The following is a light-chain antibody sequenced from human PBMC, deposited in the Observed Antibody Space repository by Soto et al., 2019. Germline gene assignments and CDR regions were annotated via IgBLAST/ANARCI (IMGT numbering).Light chain of an antibody. CDR3: MQGTHWRYT. CDR1: QSLVYSDGNTY. J-gene: IGKJ2*01. Sequence: DVVMTQSPLSLPVTLGQPASISCRSSQSLVYSDGNTYLNWFQQSPGQSPRRLIYKVSNRDSVVPDRFSGSGSGTDFTLKISRVEAEDVGVYYCMQGTHWRYTFGQGTKLEIK. V-gene: IGKV2-30*01. CDR2: KVS.